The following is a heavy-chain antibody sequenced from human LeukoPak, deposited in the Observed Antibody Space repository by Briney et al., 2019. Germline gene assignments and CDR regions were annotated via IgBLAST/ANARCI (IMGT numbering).Heavy chain of an antibody. CDR1: GFTFSSYW. V-gene: IGHV3-7*01. J-gene: IGHJ4*02. D-gene: IGHD6-13*01. Sequence: GGSLRLSCAAFGFTFSSYWMSWVRQAPGKGLEWVANIKQDGSEKYYVDSVKGRFTISRDNAKNSLYLQMNSLRAEDTAVYYCARDSAAAGDYWGQGTLVTVSS. CDR3: ARDSAAAGDY. CDR2: IKQDGSEK.